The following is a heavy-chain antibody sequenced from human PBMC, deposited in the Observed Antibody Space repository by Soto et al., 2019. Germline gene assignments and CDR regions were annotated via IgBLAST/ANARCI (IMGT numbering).Heavy chain of an antibody. V-gene: IGHV4-61*01. CDR1: GGSVRSGSYY. Sequence: LSLTCSVSGGSVRSGSYYWTWIRQPPGKGLEWIGYIYHSGTTNYNASLKSRVTISIDTSKNQFFLKLNSVTAADTAVYYCARDSSGRHDYWGQGTLVTVSS. D-gene: IGHD3-22*01. CDR3: ARDSSGRHDY. CDR2: IYHSGTT. J-gene: IGHJ4*02.